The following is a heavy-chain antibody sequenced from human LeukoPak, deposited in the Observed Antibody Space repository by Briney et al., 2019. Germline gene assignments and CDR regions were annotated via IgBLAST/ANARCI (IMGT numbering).Heavy chain of an antibody. CDR2: INHSGST. CDR1: GGSFSGYY. Sequence: SETLSLTCAVYGGSFSGYYWSSIRQTPRGGLGWIGEINHSGSTTYNPPLKSRVTISVDTSKNQFSLKLSSVTAADTAVYYCARATASYYFDYWGQGTLVTVSS. CDR3: ARATASYYFDY. J-gene: IGHJ4*02. V-gene: IGHV4-34*01.